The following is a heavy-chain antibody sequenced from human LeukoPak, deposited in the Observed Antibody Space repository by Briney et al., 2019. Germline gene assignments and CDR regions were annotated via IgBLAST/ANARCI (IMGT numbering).Heavy chain of an antibody. D-gene: IGHD3-3*01. CDR3: ARGKLRITIFGVVTPLDY. CDR2: INHSGST. J-gene: IGHJ4*02. V-gene: IGHV4-34*01. Sequence: SETLSLTCAVYGGSFSGYYWSWIRQPPGKGLEWIGEINHSGSTNYNPSLKSRVTISVDTSKNQFSLKLSSVTAADTAVYYCARGKLRITIFGVVTPLDYWGQGTLATVSS. CDR1: GGSFSGYY.